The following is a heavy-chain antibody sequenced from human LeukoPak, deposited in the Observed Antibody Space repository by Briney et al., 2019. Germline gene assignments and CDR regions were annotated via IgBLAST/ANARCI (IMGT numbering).Heavy chain of an antibody. CDR1: LYTLTGYY. D-gene: IGHD2-15*01. CDR3: ASARWSGQSADFDY. V-gene: IGHV1-2*02. CDR2: INPNSGDT. Sequence: ASVKVSCKASLYTLTGYYMHWVRQPPGQGLEWMGWINPNSGDTNYAQKFQGRVTMTRDTSISTAYMELSGLRSDDTAVYYCASARWSGQSADFDYGGQGTLVTVSS. J-gene: IGHJ4*02.